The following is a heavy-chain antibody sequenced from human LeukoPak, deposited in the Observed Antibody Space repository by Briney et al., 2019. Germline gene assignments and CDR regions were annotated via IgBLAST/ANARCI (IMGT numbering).Heavy chain of an antibody. Sequence: PSETLSLTCTVSGGSISGYWWSWVRQPAGKGLELIGRVISTGHIIYNPSLKSRVNMSLDTSKNQISLTLTSVTAADTAMYYCARDWRYGYKYYFDYWGQGTLVTVSS. J-gene: IGHJ4*02. V-gene: IGHV4-4*07. CDR1: GGSISGYW. CDR2: VISTGHI. CDR3: ARDWRYGYKYYFDY. D-gene: IGHD5-18*01.